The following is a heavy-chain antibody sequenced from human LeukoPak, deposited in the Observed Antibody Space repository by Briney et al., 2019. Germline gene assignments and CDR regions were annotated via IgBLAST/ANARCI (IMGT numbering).Heavy chain of an antibody. V-gene: IGHV3-23*01. CDR3: AKDRKTRWLVLGSNWFDP. D-gene: IGHD6-19*01. CDR2: ISGRGGGGGVIT. J-gene: IGHJ5*02. Sequence: GGSLRLSCVASGFTFSSYAMRWVRQAPGKGLEWVSGISGRGGGGGVITDYADSVKGRFTIFRDNSKNTLYLQMNNLRAEDTAVYYCAKDRKTRWLVLGSNWFDPWGQGTLVTVSS. CDR1: GFTFSSYA.